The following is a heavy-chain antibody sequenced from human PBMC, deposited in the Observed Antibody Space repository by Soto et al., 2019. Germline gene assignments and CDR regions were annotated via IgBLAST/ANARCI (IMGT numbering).Heavy chain of an antibody. CDR3: GRVSGIYYYGMDV. J-gene: IGHJ6*02. CDR1: GGSFSGYY. V-gene: IGHV4-34*01. CDR2: INHSGST. D-gene: IGHD3-10*01. Sequence: ALETLSLTCAVYGGSFSGYYWSWIHQPPGKGLEWIGEINHSGSTNYNPSLKSRVTISVDTSKNQFSLKLSSVTAADTAVFYCGRVSGIYYYGMDVWGQGTTVTVSS.